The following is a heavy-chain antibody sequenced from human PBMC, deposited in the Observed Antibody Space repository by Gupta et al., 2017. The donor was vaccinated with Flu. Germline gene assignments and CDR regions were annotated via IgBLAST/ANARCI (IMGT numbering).Heavy chain of an antibody. CDR1: GGSFSGYY. D-gene: IGHD3-10*01. J-gene: IGHJ4*02. Sequence: QVQLQQWGAGLLKPSETLSLTCAVYGGSFSGYYWSWIRQPPGKGLEWIGEINHSGSTNYNPSLKSRVTISVDTSKNQFSLKLSSVTAADTAVYYCARGAQGVSRGPGVWFGVEFDYWGQGTLVTVSS. CDR2: INHSGST. V-gene: IGHV4-34*01. CDR3: ARGAQGVSRGPGVWFGVEFDY.